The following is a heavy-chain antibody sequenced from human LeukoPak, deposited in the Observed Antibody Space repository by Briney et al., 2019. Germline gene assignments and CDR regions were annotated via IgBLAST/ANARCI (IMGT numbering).Heavy chain of an antibody. J-gene: IGHJ3*02. Sequence: GGSLRLSCAASGFTFSSYWMHWVRQAPGKGLVWVSRISNDGGNTSYADSVKGRFTISRDNAKNTLYLQMNSLRAEDTAVYYCARGLTSDAFDIWGQGTMVTVSS. CDR3: ARGLTSDAFDI. CDR1: GFTFSSYW. CDR2: ISNDGGNT. V-gene: IGHV3-74*01. D-gene: IGHD3/OR15-3a*01.